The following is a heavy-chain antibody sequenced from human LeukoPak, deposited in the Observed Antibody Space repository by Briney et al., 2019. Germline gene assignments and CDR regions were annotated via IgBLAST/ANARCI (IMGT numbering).Heavy chain of an antibody. CDR3: ARGRGYSGSYYGTRYRGCRQFDY. J-gene: IGHJ4*02. Sequence: SETLSLTCTVSGGSISSSSYYWGWIRQPPGKGLEWIGEINHSGSTNYNPSLKSRVTISVDTSKNQFSLKLSSVTAADTAVYYCARGRGYSGSYYGTRYRGCRQFDYWGQGTLVTVSS. CDR2: INHSGST. V-gene: IGHV4-39*07. CDR1: GGSISSSSYY. D-gene: IGHD1-26*01.